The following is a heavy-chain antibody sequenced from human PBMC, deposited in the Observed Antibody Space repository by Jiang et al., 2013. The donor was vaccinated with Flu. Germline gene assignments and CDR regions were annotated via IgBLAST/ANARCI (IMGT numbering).Heavy chain of an antibody. CDR2: IYYSGST. CDR3: AREVAAAGAELGY. CDR1: GGSISSSSYY. J-gene: IGHJ4*02. Sequence: GLVKPSETLSLTCTVSGGSISSSSYYWGWIRQPPGKGLEWIGSIYYSGSTYYNPSLKSRVTISVDTSKNQFSLKLSSVTAADTAVYYCAREVAAAGAELGYWGQGTLVTVSS. D-gene: IGHD6-13*01. V-gene: IGHV4-39*02.